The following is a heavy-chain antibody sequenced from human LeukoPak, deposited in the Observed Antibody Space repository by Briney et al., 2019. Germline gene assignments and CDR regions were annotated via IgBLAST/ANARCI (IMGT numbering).Heavy chain of an antibody. J-gene: IGHJ4*02. V-gene: IGHV3-30-3*01. CDR2: ISYDGSNK. CDR3: ARDVVRWAAAANFDY. Sequence: PGGSLRLSCAASGFTFSSYAMHWVRQAPGKGLEWVAVISYDGSNKYYADSVKGRFTISRDNSKNTLYLQMNSLRAEDTAVYYCARDVVRWAAAANFDYWGQGTLVTVSS. D-gene: IGHD6-13*01. CDR1: GFTFSSYA.